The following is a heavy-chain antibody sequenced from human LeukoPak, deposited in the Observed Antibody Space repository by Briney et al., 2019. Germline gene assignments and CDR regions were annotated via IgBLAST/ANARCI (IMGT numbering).Heavy chain of an antibody. Sequence: GGSLRLSCAASGFTFSDFSMNWVRQAPGKGLDWVSSISTTSTYIYYADSVRGRFTISRNNAKNLLYLQMSSLRAEDTAVYYCARGGIYSKAFDYWGQGALVTVSS. CDR2: ISTTSTYI. CDR1: GFTFSDFS. D-gene: IGHD4-11*01. J-gene: IGHJ4*02. CDR3: ARGGIYSKAFDY. V-gene: IGHV3-21*01.